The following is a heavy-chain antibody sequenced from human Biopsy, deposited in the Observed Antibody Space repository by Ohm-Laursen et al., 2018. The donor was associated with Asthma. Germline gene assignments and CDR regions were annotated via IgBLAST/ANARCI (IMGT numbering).Heavy chain of an antibody. D-gene: IGHD1-26*01. CDR2: ISSSGAST. J-gene: IGHJ4*02. Sequence: LRLSCAASGFTFSSYAMSWVRQAPGKGLEWVSSISSSGASTYYADSVKGRFTISGDNSKNTLYLQMSSLRADDTAVYYCAKGGTYTTDRYAYWGQGSLVTVSS. CDR3: AKGGTYTTDRYAY. V-gene: IGHV3-23*01. CDR1: GFTFSSYA.